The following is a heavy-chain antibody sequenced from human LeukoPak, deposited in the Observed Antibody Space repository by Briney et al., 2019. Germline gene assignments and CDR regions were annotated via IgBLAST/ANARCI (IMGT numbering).Heavy chain of an antibody. D-gene: IGHD2-2*01. CDR1: GVPFSGYH. CDR2: IFYGGTA. J-gene: IGHJ4*02. Sequence: PSETLSLTCTVSGVPFSGYHWNWIRQPPGKGLEWIGEIFYGGTANYSPSLKSRVTISLDTSKNHFSLKLSSLTAADTAVYYCASYAAGQGGRGYWGQGTLVTVSS. V-gene: IGHV4-59*08. CDR3: ASYAAGQGGRGY.